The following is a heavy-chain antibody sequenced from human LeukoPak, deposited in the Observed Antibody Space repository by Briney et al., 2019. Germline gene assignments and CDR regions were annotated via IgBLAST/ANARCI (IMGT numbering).Heavy chain of an antibody. Sequence: TTSETLSLTCTVSGGSISSYYWSWIRQPAGKGLEWLGRIHPSRSINYNPSLKSRVTMSVGRSKNQFSLKLSSVTAADTAVYYCARESDWAPIDYWGQGTLVTVSS. CDR3: ARESDWAPIDY. CDR2: IHPSRSI. CDR1: GGSISSYY. V-gene: IGHV4-4*07. J-gene: IGHJ4*02. D-gene: IGHD3-9*01.